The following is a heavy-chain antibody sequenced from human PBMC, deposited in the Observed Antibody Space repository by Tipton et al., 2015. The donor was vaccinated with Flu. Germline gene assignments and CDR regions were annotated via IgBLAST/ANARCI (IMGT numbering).Heavy chain of an antibody. CDR1: GESITSTSYY. D-gene: IGHD2-21*01. J-gene: IGHJ4*02. V-gene: IGHV4-39*01. CDR3: ARQLGGGDCY. CDR2: SYYTGDT. Sequence: TLSLTCIVSGESITSTSYYWGWIRQPPGKGLEWIGSSYYTGDTFYKPSLKSRANISVDTSKSQFSLKLRSVTAADTAVYYCARQLGGGDCYWGQGTLVTVSS.